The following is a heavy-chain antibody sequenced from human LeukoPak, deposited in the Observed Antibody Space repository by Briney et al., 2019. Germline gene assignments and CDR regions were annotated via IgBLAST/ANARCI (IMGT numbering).Heavy chain of an antibody. CDR2: ILPNGGVT. Sequence: ASVKVSCKASGYTFTGYYIHWVRQAPGQGLEWMGWILPNGGVTNYAQKFQGRVTMTRDTSISTAYMELNRLRSDDTAMYYCARGEGTIFGVLNDWGQGTLVTVSS. D-gene: IGHD3-3*01. CDR1: GYTFTGYY. CDR3: ARGEGTIFGVLND. J-gene: IGHJ4*02. V-gene: IGHV1-2*02.